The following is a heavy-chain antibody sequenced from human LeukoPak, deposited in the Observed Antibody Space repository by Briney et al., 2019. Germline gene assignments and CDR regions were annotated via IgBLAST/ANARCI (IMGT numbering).Heavy chain of an antibody. CDR1: GYTFTCYY. J-gene: IGHJ4*02. CDR3: ARGLRGSPAFDC. Sequence: ASVKVSCKASGYTFTCYYMHWVRQAPGQGLEWMGWINPNSGGTNYAQKFQGRVTMTRDTSISTAPMELSRLRSDDTAVYYCARGLRGSPAFDCWGQGTLVTVSS. CDR2: INPNSGGT. V-gene: IGHV1-2*02. D-gene: IGHD2-2*01.